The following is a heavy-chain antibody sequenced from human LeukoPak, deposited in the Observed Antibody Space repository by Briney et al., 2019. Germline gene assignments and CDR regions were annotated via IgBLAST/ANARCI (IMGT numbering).Heavy chain of an antibody. D-gene: IGHD3-10*01. V-gene: IGHV4-59*01. Sequence: SETLSLTCTVSGGSISTYFWSWIRQPPGKGLEWIGYVYYSGSTNYNPSLKSRVTILVDTSKNQFSLKLNSVTAADTALYYCASSALDTSGNYYKPHPFDYWGQGTLVTVSS. CDR3: ASSALDTSGNYYKPHPFDY. CDR1: GGSISTYF. CDR2: VYYSGST. J-gene: IGHJ4*02.